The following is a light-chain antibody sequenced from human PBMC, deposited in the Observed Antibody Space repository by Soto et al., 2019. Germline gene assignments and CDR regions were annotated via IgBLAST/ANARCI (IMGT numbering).Light chain of an antibody. CDR1: QLFGST. Sequence: EKVMRKSPATLSVSPGEGVTLSCRAGQLFGSTLACNRRRPGRAPRLLIYGSSTRATGVPPRFSGSASGTEFTLTISSLQSEDFGVYYCQQYNDWPRTFGQGTRLEIK. CDR2: GSS. V-gene: IGKV3-15*01. J-gene: IGKJ5*01. CDR3: QQYNDWPRT.